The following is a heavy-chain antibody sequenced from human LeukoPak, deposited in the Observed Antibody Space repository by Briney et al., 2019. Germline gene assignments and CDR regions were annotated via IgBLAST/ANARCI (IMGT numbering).Heavy chain of an antibody. CDR3: AKDFGPRGVGATPQY. J-gene: IGHJ4*02. Sequence: PGGSLRISCAASGFPFDDYGMLWVRQGPGKGLEWVSFISWHGETTYYSDSVMGRFTISRDSGTNSLYLQMNRLRTEDTGFYYCAKDFGPRGVGATPQYWGQGTVVIVSS. CDR1: GFPFDDYG. D-gene: IGHD1-26*01. CDR2: ISWHGETT. V-gene: IGHV3-43D*03.